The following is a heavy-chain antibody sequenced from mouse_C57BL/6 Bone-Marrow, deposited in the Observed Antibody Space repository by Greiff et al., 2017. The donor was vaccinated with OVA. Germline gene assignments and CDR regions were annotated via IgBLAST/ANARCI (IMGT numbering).Heavy chain of an antibody. CDR3: ARGVSYYFDY. J-gene: IGHJ2*01. Sequence: EVKLMESGPGLVKPSQSLSLTCSVTGYSITSGYYWNWIRQFPGNKLEWMGYISYDGSNNYNPSLKNRISITRDTSKNQFFLKLNSVTTEDTATYYCARGVSYYFDYWGQGTTLTVSS. CDR1: GYSITSGYY. V-gene: IGHV3-6*01. CDR2: ISYDGSN. D-gene: IGHD2-10*02.